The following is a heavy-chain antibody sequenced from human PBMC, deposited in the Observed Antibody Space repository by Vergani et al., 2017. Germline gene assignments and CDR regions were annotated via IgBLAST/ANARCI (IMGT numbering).Heavy chain of an antibody. CDR2: IRWNSGSR. CDR1: GFTFDDYA. CDR3: ATSGGVDTDAHMDV. D-gene: IGHD5-18*01. V-gene: IGHV3-9*01. Sequence: EVQLVESGGGLVQPGRSLRLSCAASGFTFDDYAMHWVRQAPGKGLEWVSGIRWNSGSRGYADSVKGRFTISRDNAKKSLYLQMNSLRAEDTAVYYCATSGGVDTDAHMDVWGKGTTVTVSS. J-gene: IGHJ6*03.